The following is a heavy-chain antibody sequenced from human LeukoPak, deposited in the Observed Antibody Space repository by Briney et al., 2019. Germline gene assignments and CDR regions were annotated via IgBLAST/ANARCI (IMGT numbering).Heavy chain of an antibody. D-gene: IGHD1-26*01. CDR2: ISTSGIT. CDR1: GRSFSSYY. Sequence: SETLSLTCTVAGRSFSSYYWSWLRQPAGKGLEWLGRISTSGITNYNPSLKRLVTLSVDTSKNQYSLKLISVAAADTAVYYCARESGSYRRFDYWGQGSLVTVSS. V-gene: IGHV4-4*07. J-gene: IGHJ4*02. CDR3: ARESGSYRRFDY.